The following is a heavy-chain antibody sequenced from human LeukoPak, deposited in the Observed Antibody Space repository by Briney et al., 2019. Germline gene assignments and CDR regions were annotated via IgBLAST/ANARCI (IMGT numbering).Heavy chain of an antibody. CDR1: GGTFSTYA. CDR3: ARTPRTYYYYMDV. Sequence: ASVKVPCKASGGTFSTYAISWVRQAPGQGLEWMGGIIPIFGTVNYAQKFQGRVTITADESTSTAYMELSSLRSEDTAVYFCARTPRTYYYYMDVWGKGTTVTISS. V-gene: IGHV1-69*13. D-gene: IGHD2-15*01. J-gene: IGHJ6*03. CDR2: IIPIFGTV.